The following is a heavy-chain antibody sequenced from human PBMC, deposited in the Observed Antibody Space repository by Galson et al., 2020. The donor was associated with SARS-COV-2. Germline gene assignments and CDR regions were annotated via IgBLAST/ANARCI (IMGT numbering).Heavy chain of an antibody. CDR3: TGGTGWLIDY. V-gene: IGHV3-74*01. CDR2: IKSDGSRT. J-gene: IGHJ4*02. CDR1: GFTFNTYW. Sequence: PGGYLRLSCAASGFTFNTYWMHWVRQAPGKGLVWLSLIKSDGSRTDYADSVKGRFTISRDNAKNTLFLQMNSLRAEDTAVYYCTGGTGWLIDYWGQGTLVTVSS. D-gene: IGHD6-19*01.